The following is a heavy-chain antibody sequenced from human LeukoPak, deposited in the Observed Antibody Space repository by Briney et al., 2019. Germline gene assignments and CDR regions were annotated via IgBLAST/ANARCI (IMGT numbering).Heavy chain of an antibody. CDR1: GYTFTSYY. V-gene: IGHV1-46*01. J-gene: IGHJ4*02. Sequence: ASVKVSCKASGYTFTSYYLHRMRQAPGQGLEWMGILNPSAGSTNYAQKFQGRVTMTRDTSTSTVYMELSSLRSEDTAVYYCARGSETVAGDYWGQGTLVTVSS. CDR3: ARGSETVAGDY. D-gene: IGHD6-19*01. CDR2: LNPSAGST.